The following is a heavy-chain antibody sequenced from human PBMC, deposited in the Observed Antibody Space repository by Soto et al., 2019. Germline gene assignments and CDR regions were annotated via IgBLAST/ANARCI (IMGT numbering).Heavy chain of an antibody. CDR1: GFTFSSYS. CDR2: ISSSSSYI. J-gene: IGHJ6*02. Sequence: EVPLVESGGGLVKPGGSLRLSCAASGFTFSSYSMNWVRQAPGKGLEWVSSISSSSSYIYYADSVKGRFTISRDNAKTSQYVQMNSLRGEDAAVYYCAREAESDCSSTSCYMDYYYYGMDVWGQGTTVTVSS. V-gene: IGHV3-21*01. D-gene: IGHD2-2*02. CDR3: AREAESDCSSTSCYMDYYYYGMDV.